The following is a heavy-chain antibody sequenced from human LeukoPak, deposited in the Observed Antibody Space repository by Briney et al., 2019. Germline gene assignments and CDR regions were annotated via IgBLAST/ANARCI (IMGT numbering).Heavy chain of an antibody. D-gene: IGHD3-22*01. V-gene: IGHV4-34*01. Sequence: SETLSLTCAVYGGSFSGYYWSWIRQPPGKGLEWIGEINHSGSTYYNPSLKSRVTISVDTSKNQFSLKLSSVTAADTAVYYCASLTQPMRVVGAWGQGTLVTVSS. CDR2: INHSGST. CDR1: GGSFSGYY. J-gene: IGHJ5*02. CDR3: ASLTQPMRVVGA.